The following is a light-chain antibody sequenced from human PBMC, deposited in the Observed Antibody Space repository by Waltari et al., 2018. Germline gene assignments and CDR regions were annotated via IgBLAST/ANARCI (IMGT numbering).Light chain of an antibody. V-gene: IGLV1-47*01. CDR2: RNN. CDR1: RSNIGRNY. CDR3: AAWDDSLSGWV. Sequence: QSVLTQPPSASGPPGQRVTISCSGSRSNIGRNYVYWYQQLPGTAPKLLIYRNNQRPSAVPDRFSGSKSGTSASLAISGLRSEDEADYYCAAWDDSLSGWVFGGGTKLTVL. J-gene: IGLJ3*02.